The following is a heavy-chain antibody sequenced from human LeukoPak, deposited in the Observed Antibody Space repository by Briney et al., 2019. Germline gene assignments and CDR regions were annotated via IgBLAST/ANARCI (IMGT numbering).Heavy chain of an antibody. V-gene: IGHV3-30*04. D-gene: IGHD3-3*01. J-gene: IGHJ4*02. CDR3: ASLNYDFWSGYLYFDY. CDR1: GFTLSIYT. CDR2: ISYDGSNK. Sequence: GGSLRLSCAATGFTLSIYTMHWVRQAPGKGLEWVAGISYDGSNKYYADSVKGRFTISRDNSKDTLYLQMNSLRAEDTAVYYCASLNYDFWSGYLYFDYWGQGTLVTVSS.